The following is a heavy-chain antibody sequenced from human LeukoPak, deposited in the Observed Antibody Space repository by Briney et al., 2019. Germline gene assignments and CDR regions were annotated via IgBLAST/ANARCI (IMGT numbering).Heavy chain of an antibody. CDR2: IYSGGST. CDR3: ARAVTTPFDY. V-gene: IGHV3-66*01. Sequence: PGGSLTLSCPATGFTVSSNYMSWLRQAPGKGLEWVSVIYSGGSTYYADSVKGRFTISRDNSKNTLYLQMNSLRAEDTAVYYCARAVTTPFDYWGQGTLVTVSS. CDR1: GFTVSSNY. J-gene: IGHJ4*02. D-gene: IGHD4-17*01.